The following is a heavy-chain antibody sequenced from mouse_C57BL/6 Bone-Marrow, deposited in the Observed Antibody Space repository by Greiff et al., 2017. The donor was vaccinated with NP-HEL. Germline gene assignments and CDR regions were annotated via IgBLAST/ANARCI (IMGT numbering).Heavy chain of an antibody. V-gene: IGHV1-15*01. CDR2: IDPETGGT. J-gene: IGHJ2*01. D-gene: IGHD2-3*01. CDR3: TRWLLRFDY. CDR1: GYTFTDYE. Sequence: QVQLQQSGAELVRPGASVTLSCKASGYTFTDYEMHWVKQTPVHGLEWIGAIDPETGGTAYNQKFKGKAILTADKSSSTAYMELRSLTSEDSAVYYWTRWLLRFDYWGQGTTLTVSS.